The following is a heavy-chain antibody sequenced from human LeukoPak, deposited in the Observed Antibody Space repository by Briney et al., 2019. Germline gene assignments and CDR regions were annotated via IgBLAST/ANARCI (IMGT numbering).Heavy chain of an antibody. J-gene: IGHJ4*02. Sequence: SQTPSLTCAISGDSVSSNSAAWNWIRQSPSRGLEWLGRTYYRSKWRNDYAVSVKSRITISPDTSKNQFSLQLNSVTPEDTSVYYCVRDLSWRFDYWGQGTLVTVSS. CDR3: VRDLSWRFDY. CDR2: TYYRSKWRN. V-gene: IGHV6-1*01. CDR1: GDSVSSNSAA.